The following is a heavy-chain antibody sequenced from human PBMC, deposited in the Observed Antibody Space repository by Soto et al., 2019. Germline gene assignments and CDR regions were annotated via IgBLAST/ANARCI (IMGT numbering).Heavy chain of an antibody. J-gene: IGHJ4*02. CDR3: ATIVVPAAPFDY. V-gene: IGHV4-31*03. CDR1: GGSISSGGYY. CDR2: IYYSGST. Sequence: QVQLQESGPGLVKPSQTLSLTCTVSGGSISSGGYYWSWIRQYPGKGLEWIGYIYYSGSTYYNPSLKSRVTLSVDTSKNQFSLKLSSVTAADTAVYYCATIVVPAAPFDYWGQGTLVTVSS. D-gene: IGHD2-2*01.